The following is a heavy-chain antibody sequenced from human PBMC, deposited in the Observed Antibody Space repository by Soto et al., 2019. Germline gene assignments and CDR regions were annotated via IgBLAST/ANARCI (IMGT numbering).Heavy chain of an antibody. CDR3: VTERRNYEFDY. D-gene: IGHD1-7*01. CDR1: GFTFSTFG. Sequence: QVQLVESGGGVVQPGRSLRLSCAASGFTFSTFGMHWVRQSPGKGLEWVAVIWNGRNSEDYADSVKGRFTISRDNARNTLDLQMSSLRAEDTAMYYCVTERRNYEFDYWGQGILVTVSS. CDR2: IWNGRNSE. J-gene: IGHJ4*02. V-gene: IGHV3-33*01.